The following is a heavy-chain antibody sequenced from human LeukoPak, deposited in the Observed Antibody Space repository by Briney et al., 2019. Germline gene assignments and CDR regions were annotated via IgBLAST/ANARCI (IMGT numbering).Heavy chain of an antibody. Sequence: GGSLRLSCAASGFTVSTTYMSWDRQAPGKGLEWISVIYGGGSTYYADSVKGGFTISRDNSKNTLYLQMNSLRAEDTAVYYCARWAGYSSTWYGLFDYWGQGTLVTVSS. D-gene: IGHD6-13*01. CDR1: GFTVSTTY. V-gene: IGHV3-66*01. CDR2: IYGGGST. CDR3: ARWAGYSSTWYGLFDY. J-gene: IGHJ4*02.